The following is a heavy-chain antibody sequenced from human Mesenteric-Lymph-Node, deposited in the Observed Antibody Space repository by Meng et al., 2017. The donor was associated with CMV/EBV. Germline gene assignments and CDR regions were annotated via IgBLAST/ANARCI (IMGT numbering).Heavy chain of an antibody. Sequence: GESLKISCAASGFSISKYYIHWVRQAPGKGLVWVSRIDSDRSSTTYADSVRGRFTISRDNAKNTLYLQMNSLRAEDTAVYYCARDRLAYYYDGSGLDYWGQGTLVTVSS. D-gene: IGHD3-22*01. V-gene: IGHV3-74*01. CDR2: IDSDRSST. CDR3: ARDRLAYYYDGSGLDY. CDR1: GFSISKYY. J-gene: IGHJ4*02.